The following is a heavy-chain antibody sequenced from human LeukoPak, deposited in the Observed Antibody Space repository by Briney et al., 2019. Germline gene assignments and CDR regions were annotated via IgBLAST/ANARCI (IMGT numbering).Heavy chain of an antibody. CDR1: GFTFSSYS. J-gene: IGHJ4*02. Sequence: GGSLRLSCAASGFTFSSYSMNWVRQAPGKGLEWVSSISSRSSYIYYADSVKGRFTISRDNAKNSLYLQMNSLRAEDTAVYYCARGELYGDYDRAGPFDYWGQGTLVTVSS. D-gene: IGHD4-17*01. CDR3: ARGELYGDYDRAGPFDY. CDR2: ISSRSSYI. V-gene: IGHV3-21*01.